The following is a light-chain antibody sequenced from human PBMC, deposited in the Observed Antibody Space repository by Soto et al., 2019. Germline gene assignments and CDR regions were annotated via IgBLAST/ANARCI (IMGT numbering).Light chain of an antibody. CDR1: ALPKQY. CDR2: NDS. V-gene: IGLV3-25*03. J-gene: IGLJ2*01. Sequence: SYELTQPPSVSVSPGQTARITCSGDALPKQYAYWYQQKPGQAPVLVIYNDSERPSGLPERFSGSSSGTTVTLTISGVQAEDEADYYCQSADSSGTVVFGGGTKLTVL. CDR3: QSADSSGTVV.